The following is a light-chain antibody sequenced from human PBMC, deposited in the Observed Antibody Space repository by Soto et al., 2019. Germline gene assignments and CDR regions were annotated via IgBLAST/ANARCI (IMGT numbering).Light chain of an antibody. V-gene: IGKV1-27*01. CDR2: AAS. J-gene: IGKJ3*01. CDR3: QKYNSAPLT. CDR1: QGISSF. Sequence: DIQMTQSPSSLSASVGDRVTITCRASQGISSFLAWYQQRPGELPKLLIYAASTLQSGVPSRFSCSGSGTDYTLTISSLQPEDVATYYCQKYNSAPLTFGPGTKVDV.